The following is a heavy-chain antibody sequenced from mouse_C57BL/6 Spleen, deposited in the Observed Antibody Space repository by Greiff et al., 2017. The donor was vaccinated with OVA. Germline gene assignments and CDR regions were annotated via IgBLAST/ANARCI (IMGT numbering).Heavy chain of an antibody. CDR3: ARSNDGYPSYYYAMDD. D-gene: IGHD2-3*01. CDR2: ILPGSGST. CDR1: GYTFTGYW. Sequence: VQVVESGAELMKPGASVKLSCKATGYTFTGYWIEWVKQRPGHGLEWIGEILPGSGSTNYNEKFKGKATFTADTSSNTAYMQLSSLTTEDSAIYYCARSNDGYPSYYYAMDDWGQGTSVTVSS. V-gene: IGHV1-9*01. J-gene: IGHJ4*01.